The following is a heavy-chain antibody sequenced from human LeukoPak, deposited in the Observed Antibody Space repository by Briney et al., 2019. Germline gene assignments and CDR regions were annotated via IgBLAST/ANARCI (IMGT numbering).Heavy chain of an antibody. Sequence: NPSETLSLTCTVSGGSISSYYWSWIQQPPGKGLEWIGYIYYSGSTNYNPSLKSRVTISVDTSKNQFSLKLSSVTAADTAVYYCASLSFNYDFWSGYFATTQFDYWGQGTLVTVSS. V-gene: IGHV4-59*01. J-gene: IGHJ4*02. CDR3: ASLSFNYDFWSGYFATTQFDY. CDR1: GGSISSYY. D-gene: IGHD3-3*01. CDR2: IYYSGST.